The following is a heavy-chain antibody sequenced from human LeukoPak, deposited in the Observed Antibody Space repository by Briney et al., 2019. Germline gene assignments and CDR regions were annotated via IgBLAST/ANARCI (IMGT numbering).Heavy chain of an antibody. CDR3: ARASYYYDSSGYLIDY. Sequence: GGSLRLSCAASGFTFSSYGMHWVRQAPGKGLEWVAVISYDGSNKYYADSVKGRFTISRGDSKNTLYLQMNSLRAEDTAVYYCARASYYYDSSGYLIDYWGQGTLVTVSS. V-gene: IGHV3-30*03. CDR1: GFTFSSYG. D-gene: IGHD3-22*01. CDR2: ISYDGSNK. J-gene: IGHJ4*02.